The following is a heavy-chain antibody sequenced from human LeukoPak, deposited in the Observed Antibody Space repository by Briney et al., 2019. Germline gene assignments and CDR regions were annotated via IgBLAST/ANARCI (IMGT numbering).Heavy chain of an antibody. Sequence: ASVKVSCKASGYTFISYGISWVRQAPGQGLEWMGWISAYNGNTNYAQKLQGRVTVTTDTSTSTAYMELRSLRSDDTAVYYCARSPAGGYSSGWWGYWGQGTLVTVSS. CDR2: ISAYNGNT. J-gene: IGHJ4*02. D-gene: IGHD6-19*01. CDR1: GYTFISYG. V-gene: IGHV1-18*01. CDR3: ARSPAGGYSSGWWGY.